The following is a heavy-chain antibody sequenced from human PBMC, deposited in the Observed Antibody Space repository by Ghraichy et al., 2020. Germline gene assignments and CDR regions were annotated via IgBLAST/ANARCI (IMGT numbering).Heavy chain of an antibody. V-gene: IGHV1-18*04. CDR1: GYTFSNYR. D-gene: IGHD2-2*01. CDR2: ISANNVNT. J-gene: IGHJ6*02. Sequence: ASVKVSCKTSGYTFSNYRITWVRQAPGQGLEWLGWISANNVNTKYAQKFQGRVVMTTDTSTGSAQMELRSLTSDDAAVYYCARDLAPAATPSYFYGLDVWGQGTTVTVPS. CDR3: ARDLAPAATPSYFYGLDV.